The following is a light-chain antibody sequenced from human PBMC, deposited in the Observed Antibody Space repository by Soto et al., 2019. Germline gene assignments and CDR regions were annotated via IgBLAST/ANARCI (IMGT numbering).Light chain of an antibody. J-gene: IGLJ2*01. CDR3: SSYAGSNNVV. V-gene: IGLV2-8*01. Sequence: QSVLTQPPSASGSPGQSVTISCTGTSSDVGGYNSVSWYQQHPGKAPKLMIYEVSERPSGVPDRFSGSKSGNTASLTVSGLQAEDEADYYCSSYAGSNNVVFGGGTKLTVL. CDR1: SSDVGGYNS. CDR2: EVS.